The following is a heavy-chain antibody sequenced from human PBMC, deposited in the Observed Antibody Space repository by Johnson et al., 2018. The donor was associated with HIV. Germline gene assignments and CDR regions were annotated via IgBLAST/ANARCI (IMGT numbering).Heavy chain of an antibody. V-gene: IGHV3-30*04. J-gene: IGHJ3*02. CDR3: ARPSQASAWAFDI. CDR1: GFTFTTYA. CDR2: ISYDGSNK. Sequence: QVQLVESGGGVVQPGRSLRLSCAASGFTFTTYAMHWVRQAPGKGLEWVAVISYDGSNKYYADSVKGRFTISRDNSKNTLYLQMNSLRAEDTAVYYCARPSQASAWAFDIWGQGTMVTVSS.